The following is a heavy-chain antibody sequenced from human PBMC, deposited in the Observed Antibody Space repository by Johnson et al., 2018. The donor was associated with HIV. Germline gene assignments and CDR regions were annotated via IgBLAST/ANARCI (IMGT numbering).Heavy chain of an antibody. D-gene: IGHD5-24*01. J-gene: IGHJ3*02. CDR1: GFTFNSYA. CDR2: ISGSGGST. CDR3: ARNIEMATVGAFDI. V-gene: IGHV3-23*04. Sequence: VQLVESGGGLVQPGGSLRLSCAASGFTFNSYAMNWVRQAPGKGLEWVSSISGSGGSTYYADSVKGRFTISRDNAKNSLYLQMNSLRAEDTAVYWCARNIEMATVGAFDIWGPGTKVSVSS.